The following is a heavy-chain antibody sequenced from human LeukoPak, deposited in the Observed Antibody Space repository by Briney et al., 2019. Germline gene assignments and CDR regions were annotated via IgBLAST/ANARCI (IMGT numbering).Heavy chain of an antibody. CDR1: GGSISNNNYC. CDR3: ARHYFYGSGKYFPFDA. V-gene: IGHV4-39*01. J-gene: IGHJ5*02. Sequence: SETLSLTCTVSGGSISNNNYCWGWIRQPPGKGLEWIGSIYYSGRTYYNPSLGNRVTISVDTPKSQFSLKLSSVTAADTAVYFYARHYFYGSGKYFPFDAWDQGTLVAVSS. D-gene: IGHD3-10*01. CDR2: IYYSGRT.